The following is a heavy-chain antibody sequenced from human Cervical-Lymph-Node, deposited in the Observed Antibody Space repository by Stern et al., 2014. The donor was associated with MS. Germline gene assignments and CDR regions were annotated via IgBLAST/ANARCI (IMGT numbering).Heavy chain of an antibody. V-gene: IGHV4-59*01. D-gene: IGHD2-15*01. CDR2: ISQDGRT. CDR3: ARVDDCSGGTCFSTSWFDP. J-gene: IGHJ5*02. Sequence: QVQLQESGPGLVKPSETLSLTCTVSGGSFNNYYWSWIRQPPGKGLEWIGDISQDGRTKYNTSLKSRVTISLHTSKKQFSLRLTSVTAADTAVYYCARVDDCSGGTCFSTSWFDPWGQGTLVTVSS. CDR1: GGSFNNYY.